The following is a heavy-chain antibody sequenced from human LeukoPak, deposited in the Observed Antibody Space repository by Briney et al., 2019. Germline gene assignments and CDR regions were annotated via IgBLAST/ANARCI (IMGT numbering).Heavy chain of an antibody. D-gene: IGHD1-20*01. J-gene: IGHJ3*02. CDR2: IYSGGST. CDR3: AGRYFAFDI. CDR1: GFTVSSNY. Sequence: PGGSLRLSCAASGFTVSSNYMSRVRQAPGKGLEWVSVIYSGGSTYYADSVKGRFTISRHNSKNTLYLQRNSLRAEDTAGYYCAGRYFAFDIWGQGKMATVSS. V-gene: IGHV3-53*04.